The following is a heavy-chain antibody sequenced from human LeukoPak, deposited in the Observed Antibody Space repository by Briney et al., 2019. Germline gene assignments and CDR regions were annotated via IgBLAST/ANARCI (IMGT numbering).Heavy chain of an antibody. J-gene: IGHJ4*02. CDR1: GGSISSSSYY. V-gene: IGHV4-39*01. CDR2: IYYSGST. D-gene: IGHD2-2*01. Sequence: SETLSLTCTVSGGSISSSSYYWSWIRQPPGKGLEWIGNIYYSGSTYYNPSLKSRVTISVDTSRNQFSLKLISVTAADTAVYCCARQDIVVVPAAPDYWGQGTLVTVSS. CDR3: ARQDIVVVPAAPDY.